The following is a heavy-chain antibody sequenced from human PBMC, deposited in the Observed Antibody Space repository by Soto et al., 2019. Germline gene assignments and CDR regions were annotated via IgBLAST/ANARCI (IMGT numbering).Heavy chain of an antibody. V-gene: IGHV4-30-4*01. J-gene: IGHJ6*02. CDR3: ARAHTIFGVVITHYGMDV. Sequence: SETLSLTCTVSGGSISSGDYYWSWIRQPPGKVLEWIGYIYYSGSTYYNPSLKSRVTISVDTSKNQFSLKLSSVTAADTAVYYCARAHTIFGVVITHYGMDVWGQGTTVTV. CDR2: IYYSGST. D-gene: IGHD3-3*01. CDR1: GGSISSGDYY.